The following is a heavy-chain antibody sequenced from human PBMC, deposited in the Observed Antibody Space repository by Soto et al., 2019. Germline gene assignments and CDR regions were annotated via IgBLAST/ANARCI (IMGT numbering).Heavy chain of an antibody. CDR1: GFTFITAW. D-gene: IGHD1-7*01. Sequence: PGGSLRLSCAASGFTFITAWMNWVRQAPGKGLEWVGRIKSKNDGGTTDYAAPVKGRFTISRDNSKNTLYLQMNSLRAEDTAVYYCARDRRTTDGMDVWGQGTTVTVSS. V-gene: IGHV3-15*07. CDR3: ARDRRTTDGMDV. J-gene: IGHJ6*02. CDR2: IKSKNDGGTT.